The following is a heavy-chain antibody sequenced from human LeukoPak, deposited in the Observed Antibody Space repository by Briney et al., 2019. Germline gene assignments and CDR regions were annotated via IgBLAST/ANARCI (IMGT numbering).Heavy chain of an antibody. J-gene: IGHJ4*02. CDR2: ISSSSSYM. D-gene: IGHD5-12*01. CDR3: AKWNGYADY. CDR1: GFTFSSYS. V-gene: IGHV3-21*04. Sequence: GGSLRLSCAGSGFTFSSYSMNWVRQAPGKGLEWVSCISSSSSYMYYADSVKGRFTISRDNAKNSLYLQMNSLRAEDSALYYCAKWNGYADYWGRGTLVTVSS.